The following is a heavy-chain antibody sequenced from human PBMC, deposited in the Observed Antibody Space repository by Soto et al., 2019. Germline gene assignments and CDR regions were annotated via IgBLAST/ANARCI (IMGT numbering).Heavy chain of an antibody. CDR1: GYTFTSYY. CDR2: INPSVGST. Sequence: GASVKVSCKASGYTFTSYYMNWVRQAPGQGLEWMGRINPSVGSTSYAQKFQGRVTMTRDTSTSTVYMELSSLRSEDTAVYYCARDVGLDAVYWGQGTRVTVSS. V-gene: IGHV1-46*01. J-gene: IGHJ4*02. CDR3: ARDVGLDAVY.